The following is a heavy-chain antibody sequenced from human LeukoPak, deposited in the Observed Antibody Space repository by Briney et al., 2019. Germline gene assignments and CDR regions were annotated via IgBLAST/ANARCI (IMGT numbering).Heavy chain of an antibody. Sequence: PGGSLRLSCAASGFTFSDYYMSWIRQAPGQGLKWVSYISSSGSTIYYAASVMGRFTISRDNAKNSLYLQMNSLRAEDTAVYYCARAELIIAAAGMGYYYGMDVWGQGTTVTVSS. V-gene: IGHV3-11*01. CDR1: GFTFSDYY. CDR3: ARAELIIAAAGMGYYYGMDV. CDR2: ISSSGSTI. D-gene: IGHD6-13*01. J-gene: IGHJ6*02.